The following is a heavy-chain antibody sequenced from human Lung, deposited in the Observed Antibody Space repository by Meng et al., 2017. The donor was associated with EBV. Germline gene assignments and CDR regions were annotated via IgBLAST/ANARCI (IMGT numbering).Heavy chain of an antibody. CDR1: GYTFTNYG. D-gene: IGHD1-26*01. V-gene: IGHV1-18*01. CDR3: ARVEVGITSGDY. CDR2: ISAYNGDT. Sequence: QGHVVQSGGEWKKPGASVKVSCKASGYTFTNYGITWVRQAPGQGLEWMGWISAYNGDTNYAQTLQGRVTMTTDTSTSTAYMELRSLRSDDTAVYYCARVEVGITSGDYWGQGTLVTVSS. J-gene: IGHJ4*02.